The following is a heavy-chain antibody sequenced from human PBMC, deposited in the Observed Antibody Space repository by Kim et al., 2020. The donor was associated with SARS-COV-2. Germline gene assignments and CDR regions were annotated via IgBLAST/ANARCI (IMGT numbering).Heavy chain of an antibody. CDR1: GFTFSSYG. CDR3: AKGGRWSIVGPSDY. D-gene: IGHD1-26*01. V-gene: IGHV3-30*18. Sequence: GGSLRLSCTASGFTFSSYGMHWVRQAPGKGLEWVALISYDGSNKYYADSVKGRFTISRDNSKNTLYLQMSSLRAEDTAVYYCAKGGRWSIVGPSDYWGQGTLVTVSS. CDR2: ISYDGSNK. J-gene: IGHJ4*02.